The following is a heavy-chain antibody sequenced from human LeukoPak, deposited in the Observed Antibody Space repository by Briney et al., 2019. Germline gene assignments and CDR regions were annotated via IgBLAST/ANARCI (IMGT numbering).Heavy chain of an antibody. CDR3: ARWAGYCRITNCYSAFDY. Sequence: SVKVSCKASGGTFSNYAISWVRQAPGQGLVWMGGITPIFATPSYAQKFQGRVTITADESTSTAYMELSGLRSEDTAVYYCARWAGYCRITNCYSAFDYWGQGTLVTVSS. J-gene: IGHJ4*02. V-gene: IGHV1-69*13. CDR2: ITPIFATP. D-gene: IGHD2-2*02. CDR1: GGTFSNYA.